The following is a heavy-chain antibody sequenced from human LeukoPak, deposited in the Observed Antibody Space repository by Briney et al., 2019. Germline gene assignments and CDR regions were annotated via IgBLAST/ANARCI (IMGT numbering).Heavy chain of an antibody. V-gene: IGHV1-2*06. D-gene: IGHD3-9*01. Sequence: GASVKVSCKASGYTFTGYYMHWVRQAPGQGLEWMGRINPNSGGTNYAQKFQGRVTMTRDTSISTAYMELSRLRSDDTAVYYCARDRGRYFDHDAFDIWGQGTMVTVSS. CDR2: INPNSGGT. CDR1: GYTFTGYY. J-gene: IGHJ3*02. CDR3: ARDRGRYFDHDAFDI.